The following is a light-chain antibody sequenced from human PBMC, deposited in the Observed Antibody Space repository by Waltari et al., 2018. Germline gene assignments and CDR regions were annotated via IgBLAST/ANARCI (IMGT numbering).Light chain of an antibody. CDR3: SSYTSTSTFV. V-gene: IGLV2-14*03. Sequence: QSALTQPASVSGSPGQSITISCTGTSNDIGDYNYVSCYQQPPGKVPKLMIYDVVGRPSGVSDRFSGSKSGNTASLTISGLQTEDEADYYCSSYTSTSTFVFGSGTKVTVL. J-gene: IGLJ1*01. CDR2: DVV. CDR1: SNDIGDYNY.